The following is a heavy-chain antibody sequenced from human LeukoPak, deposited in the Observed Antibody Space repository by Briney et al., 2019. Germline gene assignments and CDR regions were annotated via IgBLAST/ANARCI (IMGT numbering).Heavy chain of an antibody. V-gene: IGHV4-59*01. CDR2: IYYSGST. CDR3: ARETLTYFQH. CDR1: GDSISSYY. J-gene: IGHJ1*01. Sequence: SETLSLTCTVSGDSISSYYWSWIRQPPGKGLEWIGYIYYSGSTNYNPSLKSRVTISVDTSKNQFSLKLSSVTAADTAVYYCARETLTYFQHWGQGTLVTVSS. D-gene: IGHD2-21*02.